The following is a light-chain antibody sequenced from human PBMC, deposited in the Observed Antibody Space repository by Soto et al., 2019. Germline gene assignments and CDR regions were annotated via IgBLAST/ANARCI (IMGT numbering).Light chain of an antibody. V-gene: IGLV2-14*01. CDR1: SSDIGGYNY. CDR2: DVS. Sequence: QSVLTQPASVSGSPGQSITLSCTGTSSDIGGYNYVSWFQQHPGKAPKLMIYDVSNRPLGVSNRFSGSKSGNTASLTISGLQAEDEADYYCRSYTSRSTLVFGGGTKLTVL. CDR3: RSYTSRSTLV. J-gene: IGLJ2*01.